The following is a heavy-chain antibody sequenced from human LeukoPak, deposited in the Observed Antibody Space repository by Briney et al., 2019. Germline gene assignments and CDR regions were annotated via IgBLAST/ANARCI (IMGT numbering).Heavy chain of an antibody. CDR3: AREKGYYFDY. CDR1: GFTVSSNY. Sequence: GGSLRLSCAASGFTVSSNYMSWVRQAPGKGLEWVSVIYSGGSTYYADSVEGRFIISRDNSKNTLYLQMNSLRAEDTAVYYCAREKGYYFDYWGQGTLVTVSS. V-gene: IGHV3-66*02. CDR2: IYSGGST. J-gene: IGHJ4*02.